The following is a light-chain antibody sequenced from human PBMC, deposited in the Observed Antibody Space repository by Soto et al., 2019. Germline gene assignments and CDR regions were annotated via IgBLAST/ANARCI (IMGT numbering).Light chain of an antibody. Sequence: DIQMTQSPSTLAASLGDTVTMTCRSSSKWLAWYQKKPGKAPKLLIYDASTLESGVPSRFSGSRSGTEFTLTISSLQPDDFATYYCQQYNSYSWTFGQGTRWIS. V-gene: IGKV1-5*01. J-gene: IGKJ1*01. CDR2: DAS. CDR1: SSSKW. CDR3: QQYNSYSWT.